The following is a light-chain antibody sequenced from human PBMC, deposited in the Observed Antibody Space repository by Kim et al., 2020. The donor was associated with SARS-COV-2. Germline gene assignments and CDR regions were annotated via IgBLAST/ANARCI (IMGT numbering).Light chain of an antibody. CDR1: GSHVGGYPF. CDR2: GVS. V-gene: IGLV2-14*03. J-gene: IGLJ2*01. CDR3: SSYTTSTSVV. Sequence: GQSITICCTGTGSHVGGYPFVDWYQQPPGKAPILMFYGVSNRPSGVSNRFSGSKSGNTASLTISALQAEDEADYYCSSYTTSTSVVFGGGTKLTVL.